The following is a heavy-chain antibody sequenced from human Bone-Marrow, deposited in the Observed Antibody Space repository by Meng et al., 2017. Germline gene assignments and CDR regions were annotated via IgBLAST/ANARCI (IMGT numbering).Heavy chain of an antibody. V-gene: IGHV2-5*02. D-gene: IGHD3-22*01. Sequence: SGPTLVKPTQTLTLTCTFSGFSLSTSGVGVGWIRQPPGKALEWLAVIYWDDDRRYSPSLKSRLTIAKDTSKNQVVLTMTNMDPVDTATYYCAHDDSSGTFDYWGQGTLVTVSS. CDR1: GFSLSTSGVG. J-gene: IGHJ4*02. CDR3: AHDDSSGTFDY. CDR2: IYWDDDR.